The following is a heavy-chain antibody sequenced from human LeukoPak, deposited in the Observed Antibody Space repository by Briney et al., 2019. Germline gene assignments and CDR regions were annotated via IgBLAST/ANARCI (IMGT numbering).Heavy chain of an antibody. CDR3: ARGRTVTTDFYFDH. D-gene: IGHD4-17*01. CDR2: IIPIFGTA. CDR1: GGTFSSYA. Sequence: SVKVSCKASGGTFSSYAISWVRQAPGQGLEWMGGIIPIFGTANYAQKFQGRVTITADESTSTAYMELSSLRSEDTAVYYCARGRTVTTDFYFDHWGQGTLVTVSS. J-gene: IGHJ4*02. V-gene: IGHV1-69*01.